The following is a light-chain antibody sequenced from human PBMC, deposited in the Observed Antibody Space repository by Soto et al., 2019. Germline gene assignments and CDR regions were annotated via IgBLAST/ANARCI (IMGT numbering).Light chain of an antibody. V-gene: IGKV3-11*01. CDR2: AAS. Sequence: IVLTQSPATLSLSPGERATLSCRASQSVSSYVAWYQQQPGPAPRLLIYAASNRATGIQARFSGSGSWTAFPLTISSLEPEDFAVYYCQQRRNGPPITFGQGTRLEIK. CDR1: QSVSSY. CDR3: QQRRNGPPIT. J-gene: IGKJ5*01.